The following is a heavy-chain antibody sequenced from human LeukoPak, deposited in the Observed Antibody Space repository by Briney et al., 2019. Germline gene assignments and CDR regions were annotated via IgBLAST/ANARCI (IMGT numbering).Heavy chain of an antibody. CDR1: GFTFSTYA. J-gene: IGHJ4*02. Sequence: PGGSLRLSCATSGFTFSTYAMSWVRQAPGKGLEWVSAISSSGSRTYYAESVKGRFTISRDNARNSVYLQMNSLRAEDTAVYYCAREGGVADYWGQGTLVTVSS. D-gene: IGHD3-16*01. CDR3: AREGGVADY. CDR2: ISSSGSRT. V-gene: IGHV3-23*01.